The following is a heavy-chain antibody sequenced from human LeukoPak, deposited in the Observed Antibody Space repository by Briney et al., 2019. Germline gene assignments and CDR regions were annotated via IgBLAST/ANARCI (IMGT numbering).Heavy chain of an antibody. V-gene: IGHV1-69*04. Sequence: SVKVSCKASGGTFSSYAISWVRQAPGQGLEWMGRIIPILGIANYAPKFQGRVTITADESTSTVYMEMSSLRSEDTAVFYCATRDGYGGHETYGYYMDVWGKGTTVTVSS. J-gene: IGHJ6*03. CDR2: IIPILGIA. CDR3: ATRDGYGGHETYGYYMDV. D-gene: IGHD5-12*01. CDR1: GGTFSSYA.